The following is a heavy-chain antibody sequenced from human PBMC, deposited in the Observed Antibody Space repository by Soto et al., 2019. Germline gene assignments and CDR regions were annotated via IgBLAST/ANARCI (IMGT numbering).Heavy chain of an antibody. CDR3: ARSGSYFDN. D-gene: IGHD1-26*01. V-gene: IGHV4-34*01. CDR2: INHRGTT. J-gene: IGHJ4*02. Sequence: SETLSLTCAVYSGSFSGYYWTWIRQPPGKGLEWIEQINHRGTTNYNPSYKSQVNISVDTSKNQFSLKLTSMTAADTAVYYCARSGSYFDNWGQGTQVTVSS. CDR1: SGSFSGYY.